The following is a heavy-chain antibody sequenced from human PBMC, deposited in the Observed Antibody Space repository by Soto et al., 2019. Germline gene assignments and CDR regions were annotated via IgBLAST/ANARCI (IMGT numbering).Heavy chain of an antibody. CDR2: IYYSGST. V-gene: IGHV4-30-4*01. D-gene: IGHD3-22*01. Sequence: QVQLQESGPGLVKPSQTLSLTCTVSGGSISSGDYYWSWIRQPPGKGLEWIGYIYYSGSTYYNPSLKSRVTISLNTSKNPFSLKLRSVTAADTAVYYCASSYYYDSSGYYPFDYWGQGTLVTVSS. J-gene: IGHJ4*02. CDR1: GGSISSGDYY. CDR3: ASSYYYDSSGYYPFDY.